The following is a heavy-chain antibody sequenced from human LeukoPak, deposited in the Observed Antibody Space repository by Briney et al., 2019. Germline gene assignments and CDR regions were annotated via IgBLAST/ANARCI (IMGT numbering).Heavy chain of an antibody. D-gene: IGHD4-17*01. CDR2: IYTSGST. Sequence: PSETMSLTCTVSGGSISSYYWSWIRQPAGKGLEWIGRIYTSGSTNYTPSLKSRVTMSVDESKNQFSLKLSSVTAADTAVYYCARELDDYGDLNFDYWGQGTLVTVSS. V-gene: IGHV4-4*07. CDR1: GGSISSYY. CDR3: ARELDDYGDLNFDY. J-gene: IGHJ4*02.